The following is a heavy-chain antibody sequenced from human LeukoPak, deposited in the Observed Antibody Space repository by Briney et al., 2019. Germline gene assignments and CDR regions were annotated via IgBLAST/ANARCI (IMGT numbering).Heavy chain of an antibody. J-gene: IGHJ4*02. V-gene: IGHV3-66*04. D-gene: IGHD3-10*01. CDR2: IYPNGNT. CDR1: GFTVSSNY. Sequence: GGSLRLSCAASGFTVSSNYMNWVRQAPGKGLEWVSMIYPNGNTFYTDSVKGRFTISRDDSKNTLDLQMSSLRAEDTAVYYCARREHGYGSPFDYWGQGTLVTVSS. CDR3: ARREHGYGSPFDY.